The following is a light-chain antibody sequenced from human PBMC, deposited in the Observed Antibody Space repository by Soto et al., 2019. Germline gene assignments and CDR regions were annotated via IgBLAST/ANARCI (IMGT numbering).Light chain of an antibody. CDR2: VGTGGIVG. J-gene: IGLJ2*01. CDR1: SGYSNYK. V-gene: IGLV9-49*01. CDR3: GADHGSGSNFVVV. Sequence: QPVLTQPPSASASLGASVTLTCTLSSGYSNYKVDWYQQRPGKGPRFVMRVGTGGIVGSKGDGIPDRFSVLGSGLNRYLTIKNIQVEDERDYHCGADHGSGSNFVVVFGGGTQLTVL.